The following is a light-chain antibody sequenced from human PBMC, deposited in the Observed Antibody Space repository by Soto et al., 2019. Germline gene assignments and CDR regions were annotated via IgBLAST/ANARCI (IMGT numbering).Light chain of an antibody. V-gene: IGLV2-14*01. Sequence: QSALTQPASVSGSPGQSITISCTGTSSDVGGYNYVSWYQQHPGKVPKLMIYEVSYRPSGVSNRFSGSESGNTASLTISGLQAEDEADYYCTSYTTISTLAFGGGTKLTVL. CDR2: EVS. CDR1: SSDVGGYNY. CDR3: TSYTTISTLA. J-gene: IGLJ3*02.